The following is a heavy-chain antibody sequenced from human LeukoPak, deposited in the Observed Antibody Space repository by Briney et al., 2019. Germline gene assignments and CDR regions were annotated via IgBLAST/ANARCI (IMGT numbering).Heavy chain of an antibody. D-gene: IGHD3-22*01. CDR3: SQLSRGF. Sequence: GGSLRLSCGAPGFTLGYARRSWVRQARGRGLECVGWIRPKAECATRDCAERRDDRFTVSRDESRSTMYLEINNLKTEDTGLYYCSQLSRGFWGQGTQVSVSS. J-gene: IGHJ4*02. CDR2: IRPKAECATR. CDR1: GFTLGYAR. V-gene: IGHV3-15*01.